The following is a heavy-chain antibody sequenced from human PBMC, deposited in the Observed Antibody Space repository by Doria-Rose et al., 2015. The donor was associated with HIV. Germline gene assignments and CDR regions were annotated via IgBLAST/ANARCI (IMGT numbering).Heavy chain of an antibody. CDR2: SFSDDER. CDR1: GVSLSSPGMG. V-gene: IGHV2-26*01. J-gene: IGHJ4*02. CDR3: ARIKSSRWYHKYYFDF. Sequence: QITLKESGPVLVKPTETLTLTCTVSGVSLSSPGMGVSWIRQPPGKALEWLANSFSDDERAYTTSLKSRLTISRVTSKSQLVLTMTDMDPVDTATYYCARIKSSRWYHKYYFDFWGQGTLVIVTA. D-gene: IGHD6-13*01.